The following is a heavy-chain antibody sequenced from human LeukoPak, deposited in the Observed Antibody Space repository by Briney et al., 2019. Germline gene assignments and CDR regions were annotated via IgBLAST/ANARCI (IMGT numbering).Heavy chain of an antibody. CDR3: ATVSGYDYVWGSYRYAFDI. V-gene: IGHV1-24*01. Sequence: ASVKVSCKVSGYTLTELSMHWVRQAPGKGLEWMGGFDPEDGETIYAQKFQGRVTMTEDTSTDTAYMELSSLRSEDTAVYYCATVSGYDYVWGSYRYAFDIWCQGTMVTVSS. CDR2: FDPEDGET. CDR1: GYTLTELS. D-gene: IGHD3-16*02. J-gene: IGHJ3*02.